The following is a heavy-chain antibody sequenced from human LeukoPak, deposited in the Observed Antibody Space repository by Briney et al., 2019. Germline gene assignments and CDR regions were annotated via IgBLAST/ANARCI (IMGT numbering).Heavy chain of an antibody. Sequence: SETLSLTCTVSGGSISSYYWSWLRQPPGKGLEWIGYIYYSGSTNYNPSLKSRVTISVDTSKNQFSLKLSSVTAADTAVYYCAAVLGGYYPDYWGQGTLVTVSS. CDR3: AAVLGGYYPDY. D-gene: IGHD2-15*01. CDR1: GGSISSYY. J-gene: IGHJ4*02. CDR2: IYYSGST. V-gene: IGHV4-59*01.